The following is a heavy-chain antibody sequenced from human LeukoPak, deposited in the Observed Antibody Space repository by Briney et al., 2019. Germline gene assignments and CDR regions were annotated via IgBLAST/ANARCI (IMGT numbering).Heavy chain of an antibody. CDR1: GGSFSGYY. J-gene: IGHJ5*02. CDR3: ARFFRTSVSWFDP. D-gene: IGHD2-2*01. Sequence: SKTLSLTCAVYGGSFSGYYWSWMRQPPGKGLEWIREINHSGSTNYNPSLKSRVTISVDTSKNQFSLKLSSVTAADTAVYYCARFFRTSVSWFDPWGQGTLVTVSS. CDR2: INHSGST. V-gene: IGHV4-34*01.